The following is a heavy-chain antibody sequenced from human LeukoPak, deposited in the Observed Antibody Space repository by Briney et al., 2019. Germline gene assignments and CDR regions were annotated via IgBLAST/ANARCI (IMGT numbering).Heavy chain of an antibody. CDR2: INQDGSEK. CDR3: AEGTTA. J-gene: IGHJ5*02. Sequence: GGSLRLSCAASGFTFSSYWMSWVRQAPGKGLEWVANINQDGSEKFYVDSVKGRFTISRDNAKNSLYPQMNSLRAEGTAVYYCAEGTTAWGQGTLVTVSS. CDR1: GFTFSSYW. D-gene: IGHD2/OR15-2a*01. V-gene: IGHV3-7*01.